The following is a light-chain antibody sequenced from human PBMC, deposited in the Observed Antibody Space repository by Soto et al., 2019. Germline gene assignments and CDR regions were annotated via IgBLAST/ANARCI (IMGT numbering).Light chain of an antibody. Sequence: QSVLTQPASVSGSPGQSITISCTGTSSDVGGYNYVSWHQLHPGKAPKLMVYEVSNRPSGVSNRFPGSKSGNTASLTISGLQAEDEADYYCSSYTSNSTYVFGTGTKVTVL. CDR1: SSDVGGYNY. CDR2: EVS. V-gene: IGLV2-14*01. J-gene: IGLJ1*01. CDR3: SSYTSNSTYV.